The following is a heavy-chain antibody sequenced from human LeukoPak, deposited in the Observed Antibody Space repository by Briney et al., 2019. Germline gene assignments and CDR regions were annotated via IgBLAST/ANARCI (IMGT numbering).Heavy chain of an antibody. Sequence: GGSLRLSCAASGFTFSSYAMHWVRQAPGKGLEWVAVISYDGSNKYYADSVKGRFTISRDNSKNTLYLQMNSLRAEDTAVYYCARDLDSDPYYFDYWGQGTLVTVSS. CDR1: GFTFSSYA. CDR3: ARDLDSDPYYFDY. J-gene: IGHJ4*02. V-gene: IGHV3-30*04. D-gene: IGHD1-1*01. CDR2: ISYDGSNK.